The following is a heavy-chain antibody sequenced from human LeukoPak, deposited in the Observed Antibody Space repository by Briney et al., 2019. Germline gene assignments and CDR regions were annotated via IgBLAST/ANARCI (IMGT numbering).Heavy chain of an antibody. Sequence: GAPVKVSCKASGYTFSTYAIHWVRQAPGQRPEWMAWINAGNANTKYLEKFQGRITITRDTSASTGYMELSSLKSEDTAVYYCARAWKGASAGYYYGMDVWGQGTTVTVSS. V-gene: IGHV1-3*01. CDR1: GYTFSTYA. J-gene: IGHJ6*02. CDR2: INAGNANT. CDR3: ARAWKGASAGYYYGMDV. D-gene: IGHD1-1*01.